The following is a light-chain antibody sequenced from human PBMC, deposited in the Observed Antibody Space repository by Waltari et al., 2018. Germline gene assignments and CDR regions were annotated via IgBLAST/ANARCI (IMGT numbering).Light chain of an antibody. V-gene: IGLV3-21*02. J-gene: IGLJ3*02. Sequence: SYVLTQPPSVSVAPGQTASITCGGNNIGSKSVQWYQQKPGQAPVLVVYDGSDRPSGIPERFSGSNSGNTATLTITRVGAGDEADYYCLVCDISSDHWVFGGGTKLTVL. CDR1: NIGSKS. CDR3: LVCDISSDHWV. CDR2: DGS.